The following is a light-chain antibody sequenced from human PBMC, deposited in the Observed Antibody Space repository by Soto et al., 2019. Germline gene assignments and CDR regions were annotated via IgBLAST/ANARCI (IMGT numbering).Light chain of an antibody. Sequence: EIVLTQSPGTQSLSPGERATLSCRASQSVSSSYLAWYQQKPGQAPRLLIYGASSRATGIPDRFSGSGSGTDFTLTISRLEPVDFAVYYCQQYGSSPPRTFGQGTKVEIK. CDR1: QSVSSSY. V-gene: IGKV3-20*01. CDR2: GAS. CDR3: QQYGSSPPRT. J-gene: IGKJ1*01.